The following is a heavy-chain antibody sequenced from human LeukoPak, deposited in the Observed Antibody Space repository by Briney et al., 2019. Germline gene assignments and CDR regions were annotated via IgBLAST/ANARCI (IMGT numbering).Heavy chain of an antibody. V-gene: IGHV3-23*01. J-gene: IGHJ6*03. CDR2: ISGSGGNT. D-gene: IGHD3-16*01. CDR1: GFIFSSYA. Sequence: PGGSLRLSCAPSGFIFSSYAMSWVRQAPGKGLEWVSAISGSGGNTYYADSVKGRFTISRDNSKNTLFLQMNSLRAEDTAVYYCASSPLCYSYYYMDVWGKGTTVTVSS. CDR3: ASSPLCYSYYYMDV.